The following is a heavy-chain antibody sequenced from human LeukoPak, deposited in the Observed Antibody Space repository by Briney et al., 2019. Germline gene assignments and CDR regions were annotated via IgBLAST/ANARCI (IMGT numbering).Heavy chain of an antibody. Sequence: LQTLSLTCTVSGGSISSGDYYWSWIRQPPGKGLEWIGYIYYSGSTYYNPSLKSRVTISVDTSKNQFSLKLSSVTAADTAVYYCARGYGYDFWSGPNWFDPWGQGTLVTVSS. CDR1: GGSISSGDYY. CDR3: ARGYGYDFWSGPNWFDP. CDR2: IYYSGST. J-gene: IGHJ5*02. D-gene: IGHD3-3*01. V-gene: IGHV4-30-4*08.